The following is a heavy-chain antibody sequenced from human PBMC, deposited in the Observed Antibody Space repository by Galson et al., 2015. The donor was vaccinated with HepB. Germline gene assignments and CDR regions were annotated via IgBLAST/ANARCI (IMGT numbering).Heavy chain of an antibody. Sequence: SLRLSCAASGFTLRYYAMHWVRQAPGKGLEWVAVISYDGSNKYYTDSVKGRFIISRDNSKNTLSLQMNRLGSDDTAVYYCARDVAVQTWQNPYVTDYYGYGMDVWGQGTTVSVSS. CDR3: ARDVAVQTWQNPYVTDYYGYGMDV. D-gene: IGHD2-21*01. V-gene: IGHV3-30*03. CDR2: ISYDGSNK. J-gene: IGHJ6*02. CDR1: GFTLRYYA.